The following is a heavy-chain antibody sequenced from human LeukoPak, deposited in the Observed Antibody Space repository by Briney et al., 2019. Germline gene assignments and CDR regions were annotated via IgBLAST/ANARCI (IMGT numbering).Heavy chain of an antibody. Sequence: MTSETLSLTCAVYGGSFSGYYWSWIRQPPGKGLEWIEEINHSGSTNYNPSLKSRVTISVDTSKNQFSLKLSSVTAADTAVYYCARGGSVLRFLEWLLSFDYWGQGTLVTVSS. CDR3: ARGGSVLRFLEWLLSFDY. J-gene: IGHJ4*02. D-gene: IGHD3-3*01. CDR1: GGSFSGYY. CDR2: INHSGST. V-gene: IGHV4-34*01.